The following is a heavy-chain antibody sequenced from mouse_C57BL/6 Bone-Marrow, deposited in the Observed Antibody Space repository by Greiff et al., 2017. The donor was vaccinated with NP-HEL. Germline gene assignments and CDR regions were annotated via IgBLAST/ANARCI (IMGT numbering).Heavy chain of an antibody. CDR3: ARSGYYYGSSYFDY. CDR1: GYTFTSCW. J-gene: IGHJ2*01. V-gene: IGHV1-61*01. CDR2: IYPSDSET. Sequence: QVQLQQPGAELVRPGSSVKLSCKASGYTFTSCWMDWVKQRPGQGLEWIGNIYPSDSETHYNQKFKDKATLTVDKSSSTAYMQLSSLTSEDSAVYYCARSGYYYGSSYFDYWGQGTTLTVSS. D-gene: IGHD1-1*01.